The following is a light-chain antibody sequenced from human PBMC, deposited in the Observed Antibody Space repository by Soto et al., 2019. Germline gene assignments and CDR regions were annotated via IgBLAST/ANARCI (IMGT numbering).Light chain of an antibody. CDR1: SSDVGGNNF. CDR2: DVT. Sequence: QSALTQPASVSGSPGQSITVSCTGTSSDVGGNNFVSWYQRHPGRAPRLLIYDVTNRPSGVSNRFSGSRSGNTASLTISGLQAEYEADYYCSSKTGSTVIFGGGTKLTVL. J-gene: IGLJ2*01. V-gene: IGLV2-14*01. CDR3: SSKTGSTVI.